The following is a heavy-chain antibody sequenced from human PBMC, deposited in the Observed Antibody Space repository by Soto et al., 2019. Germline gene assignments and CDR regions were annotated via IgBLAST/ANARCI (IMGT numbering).Heavy chain of an antibody. Sequence: GGSLRLSCAASGFTFSSYSMNWVRQAPGKGLEWVSYISSSSSTIYYADSVKGRFTISRDNAKNSLYLQMNSLRAEDTAVYYSASHNSGWSFTAXFDPWGQGTLVTVSS. V-gene: IGHV3-48*01. CDR3: ASHNSGWSFTAXFDP. D-gene: IGHD6-19*01. J-gene: IGHJ5*02. CDR2: ISSSSSTI. CDR1: GFTFSSYS.